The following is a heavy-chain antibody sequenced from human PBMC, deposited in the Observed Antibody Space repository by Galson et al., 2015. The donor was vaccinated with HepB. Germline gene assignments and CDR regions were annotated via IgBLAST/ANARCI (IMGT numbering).Heavy chain of an antibody. Sequence: SVKVSCKASGFIFTHQAMNWVRQAPGQGLQWMGWINTNTETPTYAQGFTGRFVFSLDTSASTAYLQINSLEAEDTAVYYCAILDSYSNFKFYRTMDVWGQGTTVTVSS. D-gene: IGHD4-11*01. CDR1: GFIFTHQA. CDR2: INTNTETP. V-gene: IGHV7-4-1*02. J-gene: IGHJ6*01. CDR3: AILDSYSNFKFYRTMDV.